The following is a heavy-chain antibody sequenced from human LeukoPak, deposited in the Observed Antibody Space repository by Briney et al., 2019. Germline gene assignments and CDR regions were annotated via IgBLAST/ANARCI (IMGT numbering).Heavy chain of an antibody. Sequence: GGSLRLSCAASGFTFSSNWMHWVRQAPGKGLVWVSRIKSDGSSTSYADSVKGRFTISRDNAKNTLYLQMNGLRAEDTAVYYCARDRGSTEFDYWGQGTLVTVSS. CDR3: ARDRGSTEFDY. D-gene: IGHD1-26*01. V-gene: IGHV3-74*01. J-gene: IGHJ4*02. CDR1: GFTFSSNW. CDR2: IKSDGSST.